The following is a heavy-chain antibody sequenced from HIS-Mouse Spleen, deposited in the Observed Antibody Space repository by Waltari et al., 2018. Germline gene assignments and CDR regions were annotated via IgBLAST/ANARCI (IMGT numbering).Heavy chain of an antibody. CDR1: GGSISSSHYH. J-gene: IGHJ2*01. Sequence: QLQLQESGPGLVKPSETLSLTCTVSGGSISSSHYHWGWIRQPPGKGLAWIGSIYYSGSTYSNPSLKSRVTISVDTSKNQFSLKLSSVTAADTAVYYCAREIPYSSSWYDWYFDLWGRGTLVTVSS. V-gene: IGHV4-39*07. CDR2: IYYSGST. D-gene: IGHD6-13*01. CDR3: AREIPYSSSWYDWYFDL.